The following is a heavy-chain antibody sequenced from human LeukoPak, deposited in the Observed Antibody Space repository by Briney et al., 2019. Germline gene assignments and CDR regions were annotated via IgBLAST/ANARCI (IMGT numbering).Heavy chain of an antibody. Sequence: SETLSLTCSVSGGSINSYYWTWIRQPPGKGLEWIGHIYSTGSTVYNPSFKSRVTISIDGSKNQFSLKLSSVTAADTAVYSCARLKGTAMVDYWGQGTLVTVSS. CDR1: GGSINSYY. D-gene: IGHD5-18*01. CDR3: ARLKGTAMVDY. CDR2: IYSTGST. J-gene: IGHJ4*02. V-gene: IGHV4-59*13.